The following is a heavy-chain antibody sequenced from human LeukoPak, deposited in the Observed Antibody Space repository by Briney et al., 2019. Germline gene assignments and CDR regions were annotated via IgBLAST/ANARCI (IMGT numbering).Heavy chain of an antibody. CDR2: MNPNSGNT. CDR1: GYTFTSYD. J-gene: IGHJ6*02. CDR3: ARYQNNYGMDV. Sequence: ASVKVSCKASGYTFTSYDINWVRQATGQGLEWMGWMNPNSGNTGYAQKFQGRVTITADKSTSTAYMELSSLRSEDTAVYYCARYQNNYGMDVWGQGTTVTVSS. V-gene: IGHV1-8*01.